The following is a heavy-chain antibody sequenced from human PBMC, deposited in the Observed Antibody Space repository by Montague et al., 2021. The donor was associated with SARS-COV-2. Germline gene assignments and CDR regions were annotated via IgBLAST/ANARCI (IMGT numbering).Heavy chain of an antibody. V-gene: IGHV4-61*02. CDR2: IYTSGST. Sequence: TLSLTCTVSGGSISRGSYYWSWIRQPAGKGLEWIGRIYTSGSTNYNPSLKSRVTISVDTSKNQFSLKLSSVTAADTAVYYCARASAGYDSSGYYADRSAFDIWGQGTMVTVSS. J-gene: IGHJ3*02. D-gene: IGHD3-22*01. CDR3: ARASAGYDSSGYYADRSAFDI. CDR1: GGSISRGSYY.